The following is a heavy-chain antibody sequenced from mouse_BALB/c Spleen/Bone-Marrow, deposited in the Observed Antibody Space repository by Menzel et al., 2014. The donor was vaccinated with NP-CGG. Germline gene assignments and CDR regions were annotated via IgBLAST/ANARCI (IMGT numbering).Heavy chain of an antibody. J-gene: IGHJ4*01. CDR2: IDPYDSET. Sequence: LVESGAELVRPGTSVKLSCKASGYTFTSYWMNWVKQRPEQGLERIGRIDPYDSETHYNQKFKDKAILTVDKSSSTAYMQLSSLTSEDSAVYYCARRALDAMDYWGQGTSVTVSS. D-gene: IGHD2-10*02. V-gene: IGHV1-52*01. CDR3: ARRALDAMDY. CDR1: GYTFTSYW.